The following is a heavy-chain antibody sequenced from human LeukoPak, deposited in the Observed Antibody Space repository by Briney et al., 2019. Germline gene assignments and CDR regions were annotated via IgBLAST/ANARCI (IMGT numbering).Heavy chain of an antibody. Sequence: PSETLSLTCAVSGYAISSGYYWGWIRQPPGKGLEWIGSIYHSGSTYYHPSLKSRVTISVDTSKNQFCLKLSSVTAADTAVYYCASPHSSSWYYFDYWGQGTLVTVSS. CDR3: ASPHSSSWYYFDY. CDR1: GYAISSGYY. D-gene: IGHD6-13*01. CDR2: IYHSGST. J-gene: IGHJ4*02. V-gene: IGHV4-38-2*01.